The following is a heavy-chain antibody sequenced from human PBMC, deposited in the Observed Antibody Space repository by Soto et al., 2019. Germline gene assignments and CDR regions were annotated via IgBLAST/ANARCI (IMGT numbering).Heavy chain of an antibody. CDR1: GFNFNYYP. CDR2: ISYDGSNK. J-gene: IGHJ5*02. CDR3: ARDGGIVVVPAAANWFDP. D-gene: IGHD2-2*01. Sequence: VGSLRLSCAASGFNFNYYPIHWVRQAPGKGLEWVALISYDGSNKYYADSVKGRFTISRDNSKDTLYLQMNSLRAEDTAVYYCARDGGIVVVPAAANWFDPWGQGTLVTVSS. V-gene: IGHV3-30-3*01.